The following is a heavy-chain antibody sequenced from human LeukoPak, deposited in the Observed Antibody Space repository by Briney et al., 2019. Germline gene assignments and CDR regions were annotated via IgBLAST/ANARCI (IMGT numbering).Heavy chain of an antibody. D-gene: IGHD6-19*01. CDR1: GFTFSGYD. CDR3: ARERAYSSGWSYGMDV. CDR2: IGTTGDP. J-gene: IGHJ6*02. V-gene: IGHV3-13*05. Sequence: PGGSLRLSCAASGFTFSGYDMHWVRQAPGKGLEWVSGIGTTGDPYYPGSVKGRFTISREDAKSSLYLQIDSLSAGDTAVYYCARERAYSSGWSYGMDVWGQGTTVTVSS.